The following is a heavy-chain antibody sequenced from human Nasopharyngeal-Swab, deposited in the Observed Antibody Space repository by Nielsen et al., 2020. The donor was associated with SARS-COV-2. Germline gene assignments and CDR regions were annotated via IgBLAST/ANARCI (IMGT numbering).Heavy chain of an antibody. Sequence: SKPLSLTSTFSVASISIIVYYWGWIGQPPGKGLEWIGSIYYSGSTYYNPSLKSRVTISVDTSKNQFSLKLSSVTAADTAVYYCARRQGGWLQAVHYFDYWGQGTLVTVSS. CDR2: IYYSGST. J-gene: IGHJ4*02. CDR1: VASISIIVYY. CDR3: ARRQGGWLQAVHYFDY. D-gene: IGHD5-24*01. V-gene: IGHV4-39*01.